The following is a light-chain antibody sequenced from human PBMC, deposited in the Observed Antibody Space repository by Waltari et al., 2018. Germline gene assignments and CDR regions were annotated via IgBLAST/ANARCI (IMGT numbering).Light chain of an antibody. CDR2: LEGSGSY. Sequence: QPVLTQSSSASASPGSSVKLTCTLSSGHSRYTIAWHQQQPRKAPRYLMKLEGSGSYSKGSGVPDRFSGSSSGADRYLTISNLQSEDEADYYCETWVSNTWVFGGGTKLTVL. J-gene: IGLJ3*02. V-gene: IGLV4-60*03. CDR1: SGHSRYT. CDR3: ETWVSNTWV.